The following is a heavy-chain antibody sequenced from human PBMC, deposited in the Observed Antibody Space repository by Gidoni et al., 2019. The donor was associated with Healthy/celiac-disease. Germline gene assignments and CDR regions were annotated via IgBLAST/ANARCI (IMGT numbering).Heavy chain of an antibody. CDR2: ISGSGGST. CDR3: ASAVVAATRAPGY. D-gene: IGHD2-15*01. V-gene: IGHV3-23*01. J-gene: IGHJ4*02. Sequence: EVQLLESGGGLVQPGGSLRLSCAASGFTFSSYAMGWVRQAPGKGLEWVSAISGSGGSTYYADSVKGRFTISRDNSKNTLYLQMNSLRAEDTAVYYCASAVVAATRAPGYWGQGTLVTVSS. CDR1: GFTFSSYA.